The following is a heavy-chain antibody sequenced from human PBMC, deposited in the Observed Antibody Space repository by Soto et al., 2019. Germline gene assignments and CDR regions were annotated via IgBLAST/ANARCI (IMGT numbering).Heavy chain of an antibody. D-gene: IGHD6-13*01. CDR1: GYTFTSYG. CDR2: ISAYNGNT. J-gene: IGHJ5*02. V-gene: IGHV1-18*01. Sequence: ASVKVSCKASGYTFTSYGISWVRQAPGQGLEWMGWISAYNGNTNYAQKLQGRVTMTTDTSTSTAYMELRSLRSDDTAVYYCARDGYSSSWLNWFDPWGQGTLVTVSS. CDR3: ARDGYSSSWLNWFDP.